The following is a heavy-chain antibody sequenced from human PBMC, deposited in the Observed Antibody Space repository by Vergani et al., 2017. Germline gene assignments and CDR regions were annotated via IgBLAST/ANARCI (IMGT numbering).Heavy chain of an antibody. CDR2: TRPHEDGA. CDR3: GKTQGTVVGTWWFDP. CDR1: GFTVSTDY. J-gene: IGHJ5*02. Sequence: QVQLVESGGGVVQPGRSLRLSCAASGFTVSTDYFSWVRQAPGRGLESVTFTRPHEDGAFYSASVRGRFTVSRDNSKNTLYLEMNRLNVDDTAIYYCGKTQGTVVGTWWFDPWGQGTPVTVSS. V-gene: IGHV3-30*02. D-gene: IGHD1-7*01.